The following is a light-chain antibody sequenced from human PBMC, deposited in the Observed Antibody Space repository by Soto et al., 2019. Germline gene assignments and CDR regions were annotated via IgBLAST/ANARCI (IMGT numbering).Light chain of an antibody. CDR2: QNL. Sequence: SYELTQPPSVSVSPGETASISCSGDKLGDKYVSWYQQKPGQPPFLLLYQNLKRPSGVPARFSGSNSGNRATLTISETQTMDEAVYYCQAWHRGVGAVFGGGTKLTVL. V-gene: IGLV3-1*01. CDR3: QAWHRGVGAV. J-gene: IGLJ2*01. CDR1: KLGDKY.